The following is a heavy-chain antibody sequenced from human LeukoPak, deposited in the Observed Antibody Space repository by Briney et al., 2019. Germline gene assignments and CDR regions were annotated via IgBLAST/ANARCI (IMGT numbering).Heavy chain of an antibody. CDR2: ISGSGGST. J-gene: IGHJ4*02. D-gene: IGHD6-13*01. V-gene: IGHV3-23*01. CDR3: ANVNVRPLYSSSWDVFDY. Sequence: PGGSLRLSCAASGFTFSSYAMSWVRQAPGKGLEWVSAISGSGGSTYYADSVKGRFTISRDNSKNTLYLQMNSLRAEDTAVYYCANVNVRPLYSSSWDVFDYWGQGTLVTVSS. CDR1: GFTFSSYA.